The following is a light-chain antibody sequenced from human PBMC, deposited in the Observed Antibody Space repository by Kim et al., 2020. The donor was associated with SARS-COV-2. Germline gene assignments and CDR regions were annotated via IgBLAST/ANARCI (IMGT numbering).Light chain of an antibody. CDR1: SGHSSYA. CDR3: QTWGTGIHRV. J-gene: IGLJ3*02. Sequence: VKLTCTLSSGHSSYAIACHQQQPEKGPRYLMKLNSDGSHSKGDGIPDRFSGSSSGAERYLTISSLQSEDEADYYCQTWGTGIHRVFGGGTQLTVL. CDR2: LNSDGSH. V-gene: IGLV4-69*01.